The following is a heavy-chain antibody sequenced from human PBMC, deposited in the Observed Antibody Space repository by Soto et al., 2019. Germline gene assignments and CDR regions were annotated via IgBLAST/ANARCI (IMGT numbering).Heavy chain of an antibody. Sequence: QVQLVQSGAEVKKPGASVKVSCKASGYTFTSYAMHWVRQAPGQRLEWMGWINAGNGNTKYSQKFQGRVTITRDTSASTAYMELSSLRSEDTAVYYCARDEGDFWSGYYPRTVTRLFDYWGQGTLVTVSS. CDR2: INAGNGNT. CDR1: GYTFTSYA. D-gene: IGHD3-3*01. V-gene: IGHV1-3*01. CDR3: ARDEGDFWSGYYPRTVTRLFDY. J-gene: IGHJ4*02.